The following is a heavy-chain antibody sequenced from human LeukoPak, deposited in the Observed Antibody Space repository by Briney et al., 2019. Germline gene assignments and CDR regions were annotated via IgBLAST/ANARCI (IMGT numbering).Heavy chain of an antibody. CDR3: ARHLSTTGIAAA. Sequence: SETLSLTCTVSGGSISSSSYYWGWIRQPPGKGLEWIGSIYYSGSTYYNPSLKSRVTISVDTSKNQFSLKLSSVTAADTAVYYCARHLSTTGIAAAWGQGTLVTVSS. CDR1: GGSISSSSYY. V-gene: IGHV4-39*01. CDR2: IYYSGST. J-gene: IGHJ4*02. D-gene: IGHD6-13*01.